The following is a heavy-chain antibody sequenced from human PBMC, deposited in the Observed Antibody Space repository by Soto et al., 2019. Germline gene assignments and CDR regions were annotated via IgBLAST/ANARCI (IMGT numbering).Heavy chain of an antibody. J-gene: IGHJ4*02. V-gene: IGHV3-74*01. CDR1: GFTFSNYW. CDR3: ARGSNGWSGIDY. CDR2: ISGDGSST. D-gene: IGHD6-19*01. Sequence: EVQLVESGGDLVQPGGSLGLSCTASGFTFSNYWMYWVRQAPGKGLVWVSRISGDGSSTYYADSVEGRFTISRDNAKNTLYLQMNSLRVEDTAVYYCARGSNGWSGIDYWGQGILVTVS.